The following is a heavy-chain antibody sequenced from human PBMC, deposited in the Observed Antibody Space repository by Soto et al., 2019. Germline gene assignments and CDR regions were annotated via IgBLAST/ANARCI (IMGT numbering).Heavy chain of an antibody. V-gene: IGHV1-58*01. CDR2: IVVGSGNT. CDR1: GFTFITSA. Sequence: SVKVSCKASGFTFITSAVQWVRQARGQRPEWIGWIVVGSGNTNYAQKFEKRAALTRVLSSSTAYMELSSLRSEDTAVYYCAVGYSDYDFAVAGGFYYGMDVWGQGTTV. CDR3: AVGYSDYDFAVAGGFYYGMDV. J-gene: IGHJ6*02. D-gene: IGHD5-12*01.